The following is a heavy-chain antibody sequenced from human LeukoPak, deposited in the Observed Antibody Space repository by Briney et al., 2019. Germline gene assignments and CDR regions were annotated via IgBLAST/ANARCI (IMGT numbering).Heavy chain of an antibody. D-gene: IGHD3-10*01. CDR1: GESFSGYY. CDR2: INHSGST. V-gene: IGHV4-34*01. Sequence: SETLSLTCAVYGESFSGYYWSWIRQPPGKGLEWIGEINHSGSTNYNPSLKSRVTISVDTSKNQFSLKLSSVTAADTAVYYCARHTLAMVRGVIISLKFDYWGQGTLVTVSS. J-gene: IGHJ4*02. CDR3: ARHTLAMVRGVIISLKFDY.